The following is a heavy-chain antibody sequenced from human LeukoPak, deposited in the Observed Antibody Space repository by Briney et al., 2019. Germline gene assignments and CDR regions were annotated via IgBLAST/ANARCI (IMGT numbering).Heavy chain of an antibody. CDR2: IYYSGST. J-gene: IGHJ4*02. CDR3: ARGGASAMGHY. D-gene: IGHD5-18*01. CDR1: GGSISSYY. V-gene: IGHV4-59*12. Sequence: SETLSLTCTVSGGSISSYYWSWIRQPPGKGLEWIGYIYYSGSTNYNPSLKSRVTISVDTSKNQFSLKLSSVTAADTAVYYCARGGASAMGHYWGQGTLVTVSS.